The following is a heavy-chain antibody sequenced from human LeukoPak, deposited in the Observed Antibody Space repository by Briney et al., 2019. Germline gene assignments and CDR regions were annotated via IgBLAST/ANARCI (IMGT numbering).Heavy chain of an antibody. CDR2: IYPGDSDI. CDR3: ARHYTADY. CDR1: GYSFTNYW. J-gene: IGHJ4*02. V-gene: IGHV5-51*01. D-gene: IGHD5-18*01. Sequence: GESLKISCKGSGYSFTNYWIGWVRQMPGEGLEWMGSIYPGDSDIRYSPSFQGQVTTSADKSTSTAYLQWSSLKASDTAMYYCARHYTADYWGQGTLVTVSS.